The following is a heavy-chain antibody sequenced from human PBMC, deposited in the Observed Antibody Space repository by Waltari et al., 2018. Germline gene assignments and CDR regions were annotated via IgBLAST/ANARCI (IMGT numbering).Heavy chain of an antibody. CDR3: ARAPYGDYIEYFQH. V-gene: IGHV1-3*03. CDR1: GYTFTSYA. Sequence: QVQLVQSGAEVKKPGASVKVSCKASGYTFTSYAMHWVRQAPGQRLEWMGWINAGNGNTKYSQEFQGRVTITRDTSASTAYMELSSLRSKDMAVYYCARAPYGDYIEYFQHWGQGTLVTVSS. CDR2: INAGNGNT. J-gene: IGHJ1*01. D-gene: IGHD4-17*01.